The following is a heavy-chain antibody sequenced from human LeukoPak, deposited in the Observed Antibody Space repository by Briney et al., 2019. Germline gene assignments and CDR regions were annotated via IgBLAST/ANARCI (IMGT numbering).Heavy chain of an antibody. CDR3: AKSTPAALYGVDV. J-gene: IGHJ6*02. CDR2: ISYDVSNK. Sequence: PGGSLRLACAAAGFTVSSYGMHWVRQAPGKGLEWVAVISYDVSNKYYADSVKGRFTLSRDNSKNTLYLQMNSLRAEDTAVYYCAKSTPAALYGVDVWGQGTTVTVSS. D-gene: IGHD5/OR15-5a*01. CDR1: GFTVSSYG. V-gene: IGHV3-30*18.